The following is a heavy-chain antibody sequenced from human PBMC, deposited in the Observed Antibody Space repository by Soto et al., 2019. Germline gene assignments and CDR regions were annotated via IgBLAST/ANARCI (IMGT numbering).Heavy chain of an antibody. D-gene: IGHD3-22*01. J-gene: IGHJ4*02. CDR2: ISWDGGST. CDR3: AKVVGDSSTYNYFDY. CDR1: GFAFADHT. V-gene: IGHV3-43*01. Sequence: PGGSLRLSCTASGFAFADHTMHWVRRPPGKGLEWVSLISWDGGSTSYADSVRGRLTISRDNSRNTLFLQMHSVRPDDTAFYYCAKVVGDSSTYNYFDYWGQGTLVTVSS.